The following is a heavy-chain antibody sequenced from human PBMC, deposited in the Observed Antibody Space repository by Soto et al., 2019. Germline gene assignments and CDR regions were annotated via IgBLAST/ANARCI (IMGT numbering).Heavy chain of an antibody. Sequence: SETLSLTCAVYGGSFSGYYWSWIRQPPGKGLEWIGEINHSGSTNYNPSLKSRVTISVDTSKDQFSLKLSSVTAADTAVYYCARASPAKYGSGSHAFDIWGQGTMVTV. V-gene: IGHV4-34*01. CDR3: ARASPAKYGSGSHAFDI. CDR2: INHSGST. D-gene: IGHD3-10*01. J-gene: IGHJ3*02. CDR1: GGSFSGYY.